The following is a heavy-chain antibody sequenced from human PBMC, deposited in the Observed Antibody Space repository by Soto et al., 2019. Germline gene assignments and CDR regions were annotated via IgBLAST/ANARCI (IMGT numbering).Heavy chain of an antibody. CDR2: IYYTGST. V-gene: IGHV4-39*01. CDR3: GRRPKSGSFHYYGVDV. D-gene: IGHD1-26*01. J-gene: IGHJ6*02. CDR1: GGSIRSSSYY. Sequence: PSETLSLTCTVSGGSIRSSSYYWDWIRQPPGKGLEWIGHIYYTGSTYYIPSLKSRVTISIDTSKNQFSLNLSSVTATDTAVYYCGRRPKSGSFHYYGVDVWGQGTTVTVS.